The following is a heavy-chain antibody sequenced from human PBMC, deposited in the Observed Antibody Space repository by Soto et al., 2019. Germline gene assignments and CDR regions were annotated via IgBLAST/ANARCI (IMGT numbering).Heavy chain of an antibody. D-gene: IGHD5-18*01. CDR2: ISYDGSNK. CDR1: GCTFSSYG. CDR3: AKGGLYSYGSYYFDY. Sequence: QVQLVESGGGVVQPGRSLRLSCAASGCTFSSYGMHWVRQAPGKGLEWVAVISYDGSNKYYADSVKGRFTISRDNSKNTLYLQMNSLRAEDTAVHYCAKGGLYSYGSYYFDYWGQGTLVTVSS. J-gene: IGHJ4*02. V-gene: IGHV3-30*18.